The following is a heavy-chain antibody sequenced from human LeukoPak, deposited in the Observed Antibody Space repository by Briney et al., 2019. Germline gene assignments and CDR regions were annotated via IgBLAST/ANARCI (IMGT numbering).Heavy chain of an antibody. CDR2: IYYSGNT. CDR1: GGSIGGSY. CDR3: VKHSSHRFDP. J-gene: IGHJ5*02. Sequence: PSETLSLTCTVSGGSIGGSYWSWIRQSPGKGLEWIGHIYYSGNTYYNPSLNSRVTISVDTSKNQFSLKLSSVTAADTAVYYCVKHSSHRFDPWGQGALVTVSS. V-gene: IGHV4-59*08.